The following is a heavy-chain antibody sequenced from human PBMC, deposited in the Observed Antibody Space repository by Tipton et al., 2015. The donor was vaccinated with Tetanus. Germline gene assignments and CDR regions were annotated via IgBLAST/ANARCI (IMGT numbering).Heavy chain of an antibody. D-gene: IGHD2-8*02. J-gene: IGHJ4*01. Sequence: TLSLTCTVSGGSISSYYWSWIRQPAGKGPEWIGRIYTSGSTNYNPSLKSRVTMSVDTSKNQFSLKLRSVTAADTAVYYCARYHCTGTTCQHLDHWGQGTLVTVSS. CDR2: IYTSGST. CDR3: ARYHCTGTTCQHLDH. V-gene: IGHV4-4*07. CDR1: GGSISSYY.